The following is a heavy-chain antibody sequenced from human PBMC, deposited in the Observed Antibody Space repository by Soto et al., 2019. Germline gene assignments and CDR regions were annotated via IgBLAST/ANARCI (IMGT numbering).Heavy chain of an antibody. D-gene: IGHD2-2*01. Sequence: QVQLVQSGAEVKKPGSSVKVSCKASGGTFSSYTISWVRQAPGQGLEWMGRIIPILGIANYAQKFQGIVTITADKSTSTAYMELSSLRSEDTAVYYCATGYCSSTSCHPWGQGTLVTVSS. V-gene: IGHV1-69*02. CDR2: IIPILGIA. J-gene: IGHJ5*02. CDR3: ATGYCSSTSCHP. CDR1: GGTFSSYT.